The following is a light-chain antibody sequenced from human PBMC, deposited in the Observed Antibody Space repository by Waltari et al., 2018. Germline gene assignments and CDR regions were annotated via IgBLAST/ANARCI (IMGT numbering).Light chain of an antibody. Sequence: EIVLTQSPGTLSLSPGERATLSCSASQSVSSSYLAWYQQKPGQAPRLLIYGASSRATGIPDRFSGSGSGTDFTLTISRLEPEDFAVYYCQQYGSSPPKVYTFGQGTKLEIK. J-gene: IGKJ2*01. V-gene: IGKV3-20*01. CDR1: QSVSSSY. CDR2: GAS. CDR3: QQYGSSPPKVYT.